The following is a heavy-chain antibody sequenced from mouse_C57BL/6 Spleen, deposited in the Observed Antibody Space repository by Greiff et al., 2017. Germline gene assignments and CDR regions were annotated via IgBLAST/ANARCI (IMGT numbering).Heavy chain of an antibody. CDR2: IHPNSGST. J-gene: IGHJ3*01. CDR1: GYTFTSYW. V-gene: IGHV1-64*01. D-gene: IGHD2-4*01. CDR3: ARGGGIYYDYDGFAY. Sequence: QVQLQQPGAELVKPGASVKLSCKASGYTFTSYWMHWVKQRPGQGLEWIGMIHPNSGSTNYNEKFKSKATLTVDKSSSTADMQLSSLTSEDSAVYYCARGGGIYYDYDGFAYWGQGTLVTVSA.